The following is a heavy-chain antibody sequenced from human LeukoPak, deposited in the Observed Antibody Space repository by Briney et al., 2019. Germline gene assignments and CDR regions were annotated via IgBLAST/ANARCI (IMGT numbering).Heavy chain of an antibody. CDR3: AKDAAWGRYKH. V-gene: IGHV3-7*03. CDR1: GFTFTTYR. Sequence: GGSLRLSCAASGFTFTTYRMGWVRQAPGKGLERVANIKQDGSEQYYVDSVKGRFTISRDNAKNSLSLQMNSLRGEDTAVYYCAKDAAWGRYKHWGQGTLVTVSS. CDR2: IKQDGSEQ. J-gene: IGHJ1*01. D-gene: IGHD3-16*01.